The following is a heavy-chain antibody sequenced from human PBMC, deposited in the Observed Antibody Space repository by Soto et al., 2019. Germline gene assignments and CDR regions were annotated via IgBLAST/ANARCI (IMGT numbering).Heavy chain of an antibody. V-gene: IGHV3-23*01. J-gene: IGHJ4*02. CDR1: GFTFSSYG. D-gene: IGHD3-22*01. CDR2: MSGDGTTT. Sequence: EVQLLESGGGLVQPGGSLRLSCTASGFTFSSYGMSWVRQAPGKGLEWVSSMSGDGTTTYYVDSVKGRFTISRDNSRNTLPLQMNSLRTEDTTVYYCEKYIIYDGSAYNYWGQGNLVAVS. CDR3: EKYIIYDGSAYNY.